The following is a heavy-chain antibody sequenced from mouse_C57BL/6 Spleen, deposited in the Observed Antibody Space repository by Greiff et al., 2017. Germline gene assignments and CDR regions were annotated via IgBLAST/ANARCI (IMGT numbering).Heavy chain of an antibody. D-gene: IGHD1-3*01. CDR2: IYPRDGST. Sequence: QVQLQQSGPELVKPGASVRLSCKASGYTFTSYDINWVKQRPGQGLGWIGWIYPRDGSTKYNEKFKGKATLTVDTPSSTAYMELHSLTSEDSAVYCCARGDSGDAMDDWGQGISVTVAS. J-gene: IGHJ4*01. CDR1: GYTFTSYD. V-gene: IGHV1-85*01. CDR3: ARGDSGDAMDD.